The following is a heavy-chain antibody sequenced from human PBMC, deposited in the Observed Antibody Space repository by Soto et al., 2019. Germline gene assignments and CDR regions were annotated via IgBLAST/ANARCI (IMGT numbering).Heavy chain of an antibody. D-gene: IGHD6-13*01. J-gene: IGHJ4*02. CDR2: IYYSGST. V-gene: IGHV4-30-4*01. CDR3: ARDRFWGIAERGRFDY. CDR1: AGSISSGDYY. Sequence: RSVNCTVSAGSISSGDYYWSLIRQPPGKGLDWIGYIYYSGSTYYNPSLKSRVTISVDTSKNQFSLKLSSVTAADTAVYYCARDRFWGIAERGRFDYWRQGILIPVSS.